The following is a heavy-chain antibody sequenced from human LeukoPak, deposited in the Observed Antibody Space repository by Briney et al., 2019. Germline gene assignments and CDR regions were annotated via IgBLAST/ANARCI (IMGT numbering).Heavy chain of an antibody. Sequence: PGGSLRLSCIASGFTFSDAWMSWVRQAPGKGLEWVGRIKSKTDGGIIDYAAPVKGRFIISRDDSKYTLYLQMNSLKTEDTAIYYCATALYDWNDVNCWGQGTLVTVSS. CDR3: ATALYDWNDVNC. V-gene: IGHV3-15*01. D-gene: IGHD1-1*01. J-gene: IGHJ4*02. CDR2: IKSKTDGGII. CDR1: GFTFSDAW.